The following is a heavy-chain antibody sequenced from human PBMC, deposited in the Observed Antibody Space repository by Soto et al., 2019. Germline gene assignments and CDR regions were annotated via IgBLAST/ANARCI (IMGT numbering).Heavy chain of an antibody. CDR3: ARDDATYCGGDCYPYFYYGMDV. CDR1: GGTFSNHA. Sequence: GASVKVSCKASGGTFSNHAISWVRQAPGQGLEWVGGIIPMFPTADYAQRFQGRVTITADDSTTTVYMELSGLRSEDTAMYYCARDDATYCGGDCYPYFYYGMDVWGQGTTVTVSS. J-gene: IGHJ6*02. D-gene: IGHD2-21*02. V-gene: IGHV1-69*13. CDR2: IIPMFPTA.